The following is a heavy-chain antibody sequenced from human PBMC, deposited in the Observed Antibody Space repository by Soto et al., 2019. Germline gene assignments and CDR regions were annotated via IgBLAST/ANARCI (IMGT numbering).Heavy chain of an antibody. CDR1: GYTFTRYT. CDR3: ARGIATGQLDP. J-gene: IGHJ5*02. CDR2: INPANGNT. Sequence: VASVKVSCKASGYTFTRYTMNWVRQAPGQRLEWMGWINPANGNTKSSQKFQDRVIITRDTSASTAYMDLSSLRSEDTAVYYCARGIATGQLDPWGQGTLVTVSS. V-gene: IGHV1-3*01. D-gene: IGHD2-15*01.